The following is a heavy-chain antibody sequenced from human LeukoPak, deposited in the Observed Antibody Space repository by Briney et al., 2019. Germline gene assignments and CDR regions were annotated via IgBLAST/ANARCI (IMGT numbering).Heavy chain of an antibody. CDR2: IYTSGST. CDR3: ARHSRCPQFYYHYGMAV. J-gene: IGHJ6*02. Sequence: PSETLSLTCTVSGGSISYYYWSWIRQPAGKGLEWIGRIYTSGSTNYNPSLKSRVTMSVDTSKNQFSLKRSSVTAADTAVYYWARHSRCPQFYYHYGMAVWGQGTTVTVFS. D-gene: IGHD5-24*01. V-gene: IGHV4-4*07. CDR1: GGSISYYY.